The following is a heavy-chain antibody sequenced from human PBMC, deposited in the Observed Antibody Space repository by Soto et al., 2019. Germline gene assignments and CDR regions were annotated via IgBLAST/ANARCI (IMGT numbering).Heavy chain of an antibody. Sequence: QIQLVQSGAEVKKPGASVKVSCKTSGFTFKVYYIYWVRQAPGQRLELMGWISTYNGITQYTESLQDRVTMTIETSASTAHLELRSLTSEDTAVYFCVRGDTYYSEWYFQYRGQGTLVIVSS. V-gene: IGHV1-18*01. D-gene: IGHD2-21*01. CDR1: GFTFKVYY. CDR3: VRGDTYYSEWYFQY. J-gene: IGHJ4*02. CDR2: ISTYNGIT.